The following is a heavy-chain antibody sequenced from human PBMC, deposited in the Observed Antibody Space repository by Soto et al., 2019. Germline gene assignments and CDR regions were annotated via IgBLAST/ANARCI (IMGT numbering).Heavy chain of an antibody. J-gene: IGHJ3*01. CDR3: AADQSCRGGSCYASSTFEV. CDR2: ILVGSGNA. V-gene: IGHV1-58*02. Sequence: QMQLVQSGPEVKKPGTSVKVSCRASGFTFTSSAMQWVRQARGQRLEWIGWILVGSGNANYAQKFQERLSITRDMSKSTAYMERSNQRSEDAAVYVCAADQSCRGGSCYASSTFEVWGQGTMVTVSS. D-gene: IGHD2-15*01. CDR1: GFTFTSSA.